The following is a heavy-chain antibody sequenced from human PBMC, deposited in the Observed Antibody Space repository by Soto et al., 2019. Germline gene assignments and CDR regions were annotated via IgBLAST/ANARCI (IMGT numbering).Heavy chain of an antibody. Sequence: SETLSLTCTVSGGSISSYYWSWIRQPPGKGLEWIGYIYYSGSTSYNPSLKSRLTISVDTSKNQFSLRLTSVTAADTAVYYCAREDSSGYKLFDDWGQGTPVTVSS. CDR3: AREDSSGYKLFDD. V-gene: IGHV4-59*01. J-gene: IGHJ4*02. D-gene: IGHD3-22*01. CDR1: GGSISSYY. CDR2: IYYSGST.